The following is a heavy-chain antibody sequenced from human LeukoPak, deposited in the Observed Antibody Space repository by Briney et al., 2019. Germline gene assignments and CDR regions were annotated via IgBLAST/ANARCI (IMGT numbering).Heavy chain of an antibody. CDR1: GYTFTSYY. CDR2: INPSSGDT. Sequence: ASVKVSCKASGYTFTSYYMHWVRQAPGQGLEWMGRINPSSGDTNYAQNFQGRVTMTRDTSISTAYMELSSLRSEDTAVYYCARGPDYYDSSGYYGVDYWGQGTLVTVSS. J-gene: IGHJ4*02. V-gene: IGHV1-2*06. D-gene: IGHD3-22*01. CDR3: ARGPDYYDSSGYYGVDY.